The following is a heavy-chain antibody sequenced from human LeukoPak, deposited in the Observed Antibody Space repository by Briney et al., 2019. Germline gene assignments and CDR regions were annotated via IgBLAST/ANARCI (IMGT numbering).Heavy chain of an antibody. D-gene: IGHD1-26*01. V-gene: IGHV3-30*02. J-gene: IGHJ4*02. CDR2: IRYDGTNK. CDR3: ARHSGTSPD. CDR1: GFTFSNYG. Sequence: TGGSLRLSCAASGFTFSNYGMHWVRQAPGKGLEWVTFIRYDGTNKYYADSVKGRFTISRDNSKNTLYLQMNSLRAEDTAVYYCARHSGTSPDWGQGTLVTVSS.